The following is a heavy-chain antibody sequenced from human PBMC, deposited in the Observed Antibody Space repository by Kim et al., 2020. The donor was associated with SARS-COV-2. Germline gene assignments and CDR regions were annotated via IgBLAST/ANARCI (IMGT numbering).Heavy chain of an antibody. CDR2: ISANGAGT. CDR1: GFTFSNYA. V-gene: IGHV3-23*01. J-gene: IGHJ4*02. Sequence: GGSLRLSCTASGFTFSNYAMRWVRQSPGKGLEWVSSISANGAGTSYIDAVKGRFTVSRDNSKNTLHLQMNNLRAEDTAVYYCAKDGVEMPNARGYFDYWGQGALVTVSS. D-gene: IGHD3-3*01. CDR3: AKDGVEMPNARGYFDY.